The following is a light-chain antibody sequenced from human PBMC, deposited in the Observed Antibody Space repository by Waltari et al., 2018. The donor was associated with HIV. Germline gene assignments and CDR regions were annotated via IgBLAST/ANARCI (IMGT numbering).Light chain of an antibody. V-gene: IGKV3-20*01. Sequence: EIVLTQYPGTLSLSPGERATLSCRASQSLSSRYFAWYQHKPGQAPRLLIYGVSSRATGIPDRFSGSGSGTDFTLIISRLEPEDSAVYYCQQYDKSPNTFGQGTKLEIK. CDR2: GVS. J-gene: IGKJ2*01. CDR3: QQYDKSPNT. CDR1: QSLSSRY.